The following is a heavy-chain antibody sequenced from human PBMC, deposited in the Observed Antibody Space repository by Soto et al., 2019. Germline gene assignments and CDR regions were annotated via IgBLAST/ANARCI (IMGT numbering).Heavy chain of an antibody. CDR1: GGSFSGYY. V-gene: IGHV4-34*01. CDR3: ARDRRYGMDV. CDR2: INHSGST. J-gene: IGHJ6*02. Sequence: QVQLQQWGAGLLKPSETLSLTCAVYGGSFSGYYWSWIRQPPGKGLEWIGKINHSGSTNDNPALSRRVTSSVETSKNQFPLKLSSVTAADAAVYYGARDRRYGMDVWGQGTTVTVSS.